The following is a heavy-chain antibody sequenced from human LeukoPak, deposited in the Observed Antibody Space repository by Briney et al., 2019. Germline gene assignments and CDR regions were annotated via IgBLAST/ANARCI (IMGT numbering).Heavy chain of an antibody. V-gene: IGHV3-23*01. D-gene: IGHD3-3*01. CDR2: ISGSGGST. CDR3: AKERDSYYDFWSGYSANDY. J-gene: IGHJ4*02. Sequence: AGGSLRLSCAASGFTFSSYAMSWARQAPGKGLEWVSAISGSGGSTYYADSVKGRFTISRDNSKNTLYLQMNSLRAEDTAVYHCAKERDSYYDFWSGYSANDYWGQGTLVTVSS. CDR1: GFTFSSYA.